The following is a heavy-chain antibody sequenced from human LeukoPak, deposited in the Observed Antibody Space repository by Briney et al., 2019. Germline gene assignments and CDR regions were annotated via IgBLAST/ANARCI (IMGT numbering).Heavy chain of an antibody. CDR3: ARDGGIAVATAPYYFGY. CDR2: ISSSSSYI. D-gene: IGHD6-19*01. Sequence: GGSLRLSCAASGFTFSSYSMNWVRQAPGKGLEWVSSISSSSSYIYYADSVKGRFTISRDNAKNSLYLQMNSLRAEDTAIYYCARDGGIAVATAPYYFGYWGQGILVTVSS. V-gene: IGHV3-21*01. CDR1: GFTFSSYS. J-gene: IGHJ4*02.